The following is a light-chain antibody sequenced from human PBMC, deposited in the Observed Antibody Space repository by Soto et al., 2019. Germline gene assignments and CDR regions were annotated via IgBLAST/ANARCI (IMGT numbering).Light chain of an antibody. V-gene: IGKV1-27*01. Sequence: DVRMTQSPSSLSAFVGDRVTITCRASQGIAPYLAWFQQKTGKVPKLLIYATSTLQSGVPYRFSGSGSGTDFTPTINSLQHEDVGTYYCQNYTSAPLTFGGGNKVEIK. CDR2: ATS. J-gene: IGKJ4*01. CDR1: QGIAPY. CDR3: QNYTSAPLT.